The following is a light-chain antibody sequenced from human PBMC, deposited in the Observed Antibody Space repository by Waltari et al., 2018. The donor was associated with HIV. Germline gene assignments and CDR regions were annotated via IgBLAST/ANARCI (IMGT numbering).Light chain of an antibody. CDR2: RDD. Sequence: QSVLTQPPSVSGAPGQRVTMSCSGSASNIASHYVYWYQQFPGAAPKLLIFRDDQRHSGVPDRFSGSKSGTSASLAISGLQADDEADYYCSAWDDNLSSLVLGGGTSLTVL. J-gene: IGLJ3*02. CDR1: ASNIASHY. V-gene: IGLV1-47*01. CDR3: SAWDDNLSSLV.